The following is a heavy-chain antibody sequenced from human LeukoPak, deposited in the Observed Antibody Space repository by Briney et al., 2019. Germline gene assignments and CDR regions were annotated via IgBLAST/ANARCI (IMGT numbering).Heavy chain of an antibody. D-gene: IGHD1-26*01. CDR1: GFTFSSYE. V-gene: IGHV3-48*03. J-gene: IGHJ3*02. Sequence: GGSLRLSCAASGFTFSSYEMNWVRQAPGKGLEWVSYISSSGSTIYYADSVKGRFTISRDNAKNSLYLQMNSLRADDTAAYYCARDAFSGSRIDAYDIWGQGTMVTVSS. CDR3: ARDAFSGSRIDAYDI. CDR2: ISSSGSTI.